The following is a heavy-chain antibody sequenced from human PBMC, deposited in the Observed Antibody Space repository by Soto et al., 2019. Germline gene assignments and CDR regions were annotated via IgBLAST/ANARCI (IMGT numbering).Heavy chain of an antibody. CDR2: ISGSSEFI. CDR3: ATTWWLLQHYAFDI. Sequence: EVQLLESGGGLAQPGGSLRLSCAASGFTFSSYAMNWVRQAPGKGLEWVSSISGSSEFIYYADSVKGRFTISRDNSKNTLYLKMNSLRAEDTAVYYCATTWWLLQHYAFDIWGQGTMVTVSS. V-gene: IGHV3-23*01. D-gene: IGHD3-22*01. J-gene: IGHJ3*02. CDR1: GFTFSSYA.